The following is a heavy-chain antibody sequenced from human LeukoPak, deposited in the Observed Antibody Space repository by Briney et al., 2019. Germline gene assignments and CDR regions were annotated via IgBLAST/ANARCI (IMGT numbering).Heavy chain of an antibody. CDR2: IYHSGST. CDR3: ARDLGVTMIVVRPDGAFDI. V-gene: IGHV4-38-2*02. J-gene: IGHJ3*02. CDR1: GYSISSGYY. Sequence: SETLSLTCTVSGYSISSGYYWGWIRQPPGKGLEWIGSIYHSGSTYYNPSLKSRVTISVDTSKNQFSLKLSSVTAADTAVYYCARDLGVTMIVVRPDGAFDIWGQGTMVTVSS. D-gene: IGHD3-22*01.